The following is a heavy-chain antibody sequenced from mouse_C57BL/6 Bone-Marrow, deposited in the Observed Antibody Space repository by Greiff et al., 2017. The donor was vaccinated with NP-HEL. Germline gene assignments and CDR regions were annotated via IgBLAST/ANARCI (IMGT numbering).Heavy chain of an antibody. Sequence: VQLQQSGAELVMPGASVKLSCKASGYTFTSYWMHWVKQRPGQGLEWIGEIDPSDSYTNYNQKFKGKSTLTVDKSSSTAYMQLSSLTSEDSAVYYCARGVYSAYWGQGTLVTVSA. CDR3: ARGVYSAY. CDR2: IDPSDSYT. D-gene: IGHD2-1*01. CDR1: GYTFTSYW. V-gene: IGHV1-69*01. J-gene: IGHJ3*01.